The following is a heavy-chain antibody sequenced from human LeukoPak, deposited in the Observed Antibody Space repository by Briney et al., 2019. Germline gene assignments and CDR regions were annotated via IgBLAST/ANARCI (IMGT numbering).Heavy chain of an antibody. V-gene: IGHV1-18*01. D-gene: IGHD3-16*01. CDR1: GYTFIRYG. Sequence: GASVKVSCKTSGYTFIRYGITWVRQAPGQGLEWMAWISPYNGNTKYVQNLQGRLTITTDTSTSTAYMELRSLTSDDTAVYFCAREESIGGYQFLHDSWGQGTLVTVSS. CDR2: ISPYNGNT. J-gene: IGHJ4*02. CDR3: AREESIGGYQFLHDS.